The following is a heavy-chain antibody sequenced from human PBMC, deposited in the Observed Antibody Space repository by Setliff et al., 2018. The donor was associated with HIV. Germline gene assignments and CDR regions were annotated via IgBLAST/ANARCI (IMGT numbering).Heavy chain of an antibody. CDR2: INPSGGST. Sequence: GASVKVSCKASGYTFTNYGINWVRQAPGQGLEWMGIINPSGGSTIYAQKFQGRVTMTRDTSTSTVYMELSSLRSEDTAVYYCARDGVVVVAASNYYFDYWGQGTLVTVSS. J-gene: IGHJ4*02. D-gene: IGHD2-15*01. V-gene: IGHV1-46*01. CDR3: ARDGVVVVAASNYYFDY. CDR1: GYTFTNYG.